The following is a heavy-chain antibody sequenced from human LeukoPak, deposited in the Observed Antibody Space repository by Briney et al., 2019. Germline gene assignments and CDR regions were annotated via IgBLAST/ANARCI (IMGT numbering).Heavy chain of an antibody. Sequence: GGSLRLSCAASGFTVSSNYMSWVRQAPGKGLEWVSVIYSGGSTYYADSVKGRFTISRDNSKNTLYLQMNSLRAEDTAVYYCARCLRWEPGRVDYWGQGTLVTVSS. D-gene: IGHD1-26*01. CDR3: ARCLRWEPGRVDY. CDR1: GFTVSSNY. CDR2: IYSGGST. V-gene: IGHV3-66*01. J-gene: IGHJ4*02.